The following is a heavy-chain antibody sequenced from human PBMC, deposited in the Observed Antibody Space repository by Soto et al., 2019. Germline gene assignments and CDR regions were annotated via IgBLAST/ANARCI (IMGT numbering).Heavy chain of an antibody. CDR2: IYYSGST. CDR3: ARDNIVGAYFFDY. V-gene: IGHV4-39*02. D-gene: IGHD1-26*01. Sequence: SETLSLTCTVSGGSISSSSYYWGWIRQPPGKGLEWIGSIYYSGSTYYNPSLKSRVTISVDTSKNTVYLQMDSLRVEDTAVYYCARDNIVGAYFFDYWGQGALVTVSS. CDR1: GGSISSSSYY. J-gene: IGHJ4*02.